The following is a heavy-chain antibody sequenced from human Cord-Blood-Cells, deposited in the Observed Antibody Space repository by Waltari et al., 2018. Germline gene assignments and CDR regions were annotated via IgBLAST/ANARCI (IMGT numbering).Heavy chain of an antibody. CDR3: ARVVDTAMVYWYFDL. Sequence: QVQLVQSGAEVKKPGSSVKVSCKASGGNFSSYAISWVRRAPGQGVEWMGGMTPVFGTAYYAQKFEGRVTITADETTSAAYMELSSLRSEDTAVYYCARVVDTAMVYWYFDLWGRGTLVTVSS. V-gene: IGHV1-69*01. CDR2: MTPVFGTA. J-gene: IGHJ2*01. CDR1: GGNFSSYA. D-gene: IGHD5-18*01.